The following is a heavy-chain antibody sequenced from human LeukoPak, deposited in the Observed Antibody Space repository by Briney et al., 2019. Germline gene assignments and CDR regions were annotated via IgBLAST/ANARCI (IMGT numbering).Heavy chain of an antibody. CDR1: GFTFSRYA. V-gene: IGHV3-30-3*01. Sequence: GGSLRLSCATSGFTFSRYAMHWVRQAPGKGLEWVALISYDANIGSNKYYADSVKGRFTISRDNSKNTLYLQMNSLRAEDTAVYYCARDGGYDFWSGYYQDYWGQGTLVTVSS. D-gene: IGHD3-3*01. CDR3: ARDGGYDFWSGYYQDY. J-gene: IGHJ4*02. CDR2: ISYDANIGSNK.